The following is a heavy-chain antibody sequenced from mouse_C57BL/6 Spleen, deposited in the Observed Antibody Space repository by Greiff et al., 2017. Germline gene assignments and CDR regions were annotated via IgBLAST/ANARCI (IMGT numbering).Heavy chain of an antibody. J-gene: IGHJ4*01. D-gene: IGHD3-2*02. Sequence: DVQLVESGGGLVKPGGSLKLSCAASGFTFSDYGMHWVRQAPEKGLEWVAYISSGSSTIYYADTVKGRFTISRDNAKNTLFLQMTSLRSEDTAMYYCARGQGYYAMDYWGQGTSVTVSS. CDR2: ISSGSSTI. CDR3: ARGQGYYAMDY. V-gene: IGHV5-17*01. CDR1: GFTFSDYG.